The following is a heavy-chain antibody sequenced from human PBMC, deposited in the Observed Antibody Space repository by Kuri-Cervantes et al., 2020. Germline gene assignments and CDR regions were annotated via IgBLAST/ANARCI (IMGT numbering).Heavy chain of an antibody. J-gene: IGHJ3*02. V-gene: IGHV1-2*04. CDR1: GYTFTGYY. Sequence: ASVKVSCKASGYTFTGYYMHWVRQAPGQGLEWMGRINPNSGGTNYAQKFQGWVTMTRDTSISTAYMELSRLRSDDTAVYYCARDGLGAAASLAFDIWGQGTMVTVSS. D-gene: IGHD6-13*01. CDR3: ARDGLGAAASLAFDI. CDR2: INPNSGGT.